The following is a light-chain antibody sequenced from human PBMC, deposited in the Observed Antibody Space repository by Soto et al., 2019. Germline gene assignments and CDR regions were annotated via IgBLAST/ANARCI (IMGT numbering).Light chain of an antibody. Sequence: TAAPSSLCECRGDTHAITXGASQEIKNYLNWYQQKSGKANKLMIYAASTWKSGVTSRLSDSGSGTDFTLTISSLQPEDVAAYYCQKYNIARLAFGGGTTSEIK. CDR1: QEIKNY. CDR2: AAS. CDR3: QKYNIARLA. J-gene: IGKJ4*01. V-gene: IGKV1-27*01.